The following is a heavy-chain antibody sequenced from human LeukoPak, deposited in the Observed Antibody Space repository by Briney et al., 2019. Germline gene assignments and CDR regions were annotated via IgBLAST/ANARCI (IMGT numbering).Heavy chain of an antibody. CDR1: GFTFSNYA. Sequence: PGGSLRLSCAASGFTFSNYAMSWARQAPGKGLEWVSSISGSGDSTYYADSVKGRFTISRDNSKNTLYLQMNSLRAVDTAVYYCAKDQGYSGYANDYWGQGTLVTVSS. CDR2: ISGSGDST. CDR3: AKDQGYSGYANDY. V-gene: IGHV3-23*01. D-gene: IGHD5-12*01. J-gene: IGHJ4*02.